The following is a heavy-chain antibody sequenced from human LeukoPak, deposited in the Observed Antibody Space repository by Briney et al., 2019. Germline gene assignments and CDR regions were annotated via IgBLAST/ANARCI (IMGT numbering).Heavy chain of an antibody. CDR1: GFTFSNFW. V-gene: IGHV3-7*04. CDR2: IKQDGSEK. D-gene: IGHD4-17*01. CDR3: ARDKVYGDSFFDY. Sequence: GGSLRLSCAASGFTFSNFWMSWVRQAPGKGLEWVANIKQDGSEKFYVDSVKGRFTISRDNANNSLYLQMNSLTAEDTAVYYCARDKVYGDSFFDYWGQGTLVTVSS. J-gene: IGHJ4*02.